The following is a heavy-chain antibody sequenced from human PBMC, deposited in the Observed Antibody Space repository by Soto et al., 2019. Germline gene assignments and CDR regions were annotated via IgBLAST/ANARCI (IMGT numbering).Heavy chain of an antibody. V-gene: IGHV4-30-4*01. J-gene: IGHJ4*02. Sequence: QVQLQESGPILVKPSQTLSLTCTVSGGSISSVYDCWSWIRQSPDKGLEWIGHIYNGGTTYNNPSLTSRVTISVETSKNQFSLQLRSVTAADTAVYFCARGPSGDKGDFWGQGTLVTVSS. CDR2: IYNGGTT. CDR1: GGSISSVYDC. D-gene: IGHD7-27*01. CDR3: ARGPSGDKGDF.